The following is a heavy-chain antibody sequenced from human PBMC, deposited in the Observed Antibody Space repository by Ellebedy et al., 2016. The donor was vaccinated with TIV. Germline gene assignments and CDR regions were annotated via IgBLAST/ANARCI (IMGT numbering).Heavy chain of an antibody. CDR3: ARGPMIVTGYYFDY. V-gene: IGHV1-69*13. J-gene: IGHJ4*02. CDR1: GGTFSSYA. Sequence: AASVKVSCKASGGTFSSYAISWVRQAPGQGLEWMGGIIPIFGTANYAQKFQGRVTITADESTSTAYMELSSLRSEDTAVYYCARGPMIVTGYYFDYWGQGTLVTVSS. CDR2: IIPIFGTA. D-gene: IGHD3-22*01.